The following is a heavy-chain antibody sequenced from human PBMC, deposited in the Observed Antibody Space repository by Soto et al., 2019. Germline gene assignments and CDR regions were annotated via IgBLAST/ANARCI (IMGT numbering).Heavy chain of an antibody. J-gene: IGHJ4*02. CDR3: ASYPYHYASEF. Sequence: QVQLEESGGGLVEPGGSLRLSCAASGIRFGDHYMTWIRQAPGKGLEWVSKISGDATITYYADSVKGRFTVSRDNAKNSVYLHMNSLRVDDTAVYYCASYPYHYASEFWGQGTLVTVSS. CDR1: GIRFGDHY. D-gene: IGHD3-10*01. V-gene: IGHV3-11*01. CDR2: ISGDATIT.